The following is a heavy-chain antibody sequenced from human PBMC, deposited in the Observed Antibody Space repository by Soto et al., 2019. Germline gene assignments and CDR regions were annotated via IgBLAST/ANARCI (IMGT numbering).Heavy chain of an antibody. D-gene: IGHD3-16*01. V-gene: IGHV3-30-3*01. CDR2: ISYDGTNK. CDR3: ARDLLVRGIEYYFDL. Sequence: GGSLRLSCAASGFTFSSYAIHWVRQAPGRGLEWVAVISYDGTNKFYADSVKGRFSISRDTSKDTLFLQMNSLKTEDTAIYFCARDLLVRGIEYYFDLWGQGSQVTVSS. CDR1: GFTFSSYA. J-gene: IGHJ4*02.